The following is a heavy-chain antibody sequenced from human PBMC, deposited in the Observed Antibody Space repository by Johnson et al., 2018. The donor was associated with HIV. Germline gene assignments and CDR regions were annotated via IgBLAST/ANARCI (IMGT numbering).Heavy chain of an antibody. D-gene: IGHD3-16*01. J-gene: IGHJ3*02. V-gene: IGHV3-30*03. CDR2: ISYDGSNK. CDR3: ARGGKDHAFDI. CDR1: GFTFSNAW. Sequence: QVQLVESGGGLVKPGGSLRLSCAASGFTFSNAWMNWVRQAPGKGLEWVAVISYDGSNKNYADSVKGRFTISRDNPKNTLYLQMNSLRAEDTAVYYCARGGKDHAFDIWGQGTMVTVSS.